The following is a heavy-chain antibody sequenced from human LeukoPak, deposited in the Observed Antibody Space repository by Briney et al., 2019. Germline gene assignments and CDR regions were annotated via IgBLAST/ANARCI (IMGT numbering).Heavy chain of an antibody. D-gene: IGHD3-9*01. CDR2: MNPNSGNT. CDR3: ARGDDILTGYSLDY. J-gene: IGHJ4*02. V-gene: IGHV1-8*01. Sequence: ASVKVSCKASGYTFTSYDINWVRQATGQGLEWMGWMNPNSGNTGYAQKFQGRVTMTRNTSISTAYMELSSLRSEDTAVYYCARGDDILTGYSLDYWGQGTLVTVSS. CDR1: GYTFTSYD.